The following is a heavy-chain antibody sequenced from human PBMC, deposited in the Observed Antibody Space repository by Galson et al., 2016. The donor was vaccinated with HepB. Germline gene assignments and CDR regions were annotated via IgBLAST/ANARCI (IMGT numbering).Heavy chain of an antibody. D-gene: IGHD4-17*01. CDR2: IEQDERQK. CDR1: GFTFSSYW. CDR3: ARDSLHYADYDWYFDL. V-gene: IGHV3-7*01. J-gene: IGHJ2*01. Sequence: SLRLSCAASGFTFSSYWMSWVRQAPGKGLEWVGNIEQDERQKHYVDAVKGRFTITRDNAKNSLYLDMTRLRGDATAVYYCARDSLHYADYDWYFDLWGRGTLVTVSS.